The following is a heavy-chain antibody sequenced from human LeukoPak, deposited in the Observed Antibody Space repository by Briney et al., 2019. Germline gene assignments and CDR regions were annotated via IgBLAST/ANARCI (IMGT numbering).Heavy chain of an antibody. CDR2: IWNDGSNK. V-gene: IGHV3-33*01. CDR3: AREEVLTGNTLAKHFDY. D-gene: IGHD1-7*01. J-gene: IGHJ4*02. Sequence: GGSLRLSCAASGFTFSYYGMHWVRQAPGKGLEWVAVIWNDGSNKYYADSVKGRFIISRDNSKNTLYLQMNSLRAEDTAVYYCAREEVLTGNTLAKHFDYWGQGALVTVSS. CDR1: GFTFSYYG.